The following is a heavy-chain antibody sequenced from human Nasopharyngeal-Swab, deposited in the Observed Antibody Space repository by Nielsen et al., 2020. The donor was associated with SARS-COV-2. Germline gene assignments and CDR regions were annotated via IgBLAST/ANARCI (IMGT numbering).Heavy chain of an antibody. D-gene: IGHD2/OR15-2a*01. V-gene: IGHV3-19*01. J-gene: IGHJ4*02. Sequence: WIRQPPGKGLEWVSGVSWNGIRTHYADSVKGRFIISRDNYWNFLYQQMNSLRPEDMAVYEGIGIGMGTDSDTNDYWGQGTLVTVSS. CDR2: VSWNGIRT. CDR3: IGIGMGTDSDTNDY.